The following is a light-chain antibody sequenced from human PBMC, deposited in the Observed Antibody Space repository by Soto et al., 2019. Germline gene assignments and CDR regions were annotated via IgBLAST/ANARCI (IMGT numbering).Light chain of an antibody. CDR1: QSISFNY. CDR2: GAS. Sequence: IGLTQSAGAVSLSPGESATLSCRASQSISFNYLAWYHQKPGQAPRLLIYGASNRATGIPDRFSGSGSGTDFTLTISRLEPEDFAVYYCQQYGSSGTFGQGTKLDIK. V-gene: IGKV3-20*01. J-gene: IGKJ1*01. CDR3: QQYGSSGT.